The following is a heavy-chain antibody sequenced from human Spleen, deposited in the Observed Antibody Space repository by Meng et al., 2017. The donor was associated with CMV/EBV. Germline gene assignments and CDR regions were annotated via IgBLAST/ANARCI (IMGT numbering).Heavy chain of an antibody. J-gene: IGHJ4*02. Sequence: LSCRACGYTFSSYSMSWLRQAPGKGLEWVSSISGSGGSTYSADSVKGRLTISRDNSESTLYLQMNSLTAEDTAIYYCVKGWQNLGDYWGQGTLVTVSS. V-gene: IGHV3-23*01. D-gene: IGHD7-27*01. CDR3: VKGWQNLGDY. CDR1: GYTFSSYS. CDR2: ISGSGGST.